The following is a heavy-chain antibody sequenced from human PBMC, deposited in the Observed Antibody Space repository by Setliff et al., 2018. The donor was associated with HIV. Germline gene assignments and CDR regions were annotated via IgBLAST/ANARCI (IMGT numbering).Heavy chain of an antibody. V-gene: IGHV4-61*09. D-gene: IGHD2-8*02. Sequence: PSETLSLTCTVSGGSISSVTSYWNWIRQPAGKGLEWIGHIYASGSTNYNPSLKSRVTISVDTSKNHFSLKLSSVTAADTAVYYCARGRGDIVLLVYTYPPDYWGQGKLVTVSS. CDR3: ARGRGDIVLLVYTYPPDY. CDR1: GGSISSVTSY. J-gene: IGHJ4*02. CDR2: IYASGST.